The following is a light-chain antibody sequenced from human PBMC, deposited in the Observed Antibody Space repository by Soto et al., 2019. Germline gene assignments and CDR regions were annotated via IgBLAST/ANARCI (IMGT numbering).Light chain of an antibody. J-gene: IGLJ2*01. CDR2: GNS. CDR1: SSNIGAGYD. V-gene: IGLV1-40*01. CDR3: QSYDSSLSGSGV. Sequence: QSVLTQPPSVSGAPRQRVTISCTGSSSNIGAGYDVHWYQQLPGTAPKHLIYGNSNRPSGVPDRFSGSKSGTSASLAITGLQAEDEADYYCQSYDSSLSGSGVFGGGTKLTVL.